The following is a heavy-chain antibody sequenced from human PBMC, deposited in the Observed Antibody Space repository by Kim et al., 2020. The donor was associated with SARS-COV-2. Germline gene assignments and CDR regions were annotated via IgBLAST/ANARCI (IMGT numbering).Heavy chain of an antibody. V-gene: IGHV4-34*01. CDR3: ARGWIAAAGTYGWFDP. CDR2: INHSGST. J-gene: IGHJ5*02. Sequence: GSLSLTCAVYGGSFSGYYWSWIRQPPGKGLEWIGEINHSGSTNYNPSLKSRVTISVDTSKNQFSLKLSSVTAADTAVYYCARGWIAAAGTYGWFDPWGQGTLVTVSS. CDR1: GGSFSGYY. D-gene: IGHD6-13*01.